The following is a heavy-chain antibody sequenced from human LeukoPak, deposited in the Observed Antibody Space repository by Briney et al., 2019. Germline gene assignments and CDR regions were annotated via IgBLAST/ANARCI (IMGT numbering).Heavy chain of an antibody. CDR3: ATSSSGWYGGHNWFDP. Sequence: ASVKVSCKASGYTFTSYDINWVRQATGQGLEWMGWMNPNSGNTGYAQKFQGRVTITRNTSISTAYMELSSLRSEDTAVYYCATSSSGWYGGHNWFDPWGQGTLVTVSS. CDR1: GYTFTSYD. V-gene: IGHV1-8*03. CDR2: MNPNSGNT. D-gene: IGHD6-19*01. J-gene: IGHJ5*02.